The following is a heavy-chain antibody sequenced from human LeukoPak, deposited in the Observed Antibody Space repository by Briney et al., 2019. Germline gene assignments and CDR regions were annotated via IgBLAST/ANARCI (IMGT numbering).Heavy chain of an antibody. CDR2: IKPDGSET. V-gene: IGHV3-7*01. Sequence: PGGSLILSCEASGFNLASSWMAWVRQAPGKGLEWVANIKPDGSETHCVDSVKGRFTISRENAKNSLYLQMNSLRAEDTAMYYCARDPNSGYSYSDYWGQGTLVPVSS. CDR3: ARDPNSGYSYSDY. CDR1: GFNLASSW. J-gene: IGHJ4*02. D-gene: IGHD5-18*01.